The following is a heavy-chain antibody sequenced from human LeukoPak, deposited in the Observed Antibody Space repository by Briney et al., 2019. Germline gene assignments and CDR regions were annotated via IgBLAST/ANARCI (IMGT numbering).Heavy chain of an antibody. Sequence: PGGTLRLSCAASGFTFSSYGMSWVRQAPGTGLEWVSTITGSGITTYYADSVKGRFTISRDNSKNTLFLQMNSLRAEDTAVYYCAKGVRYFDWFSDWGQGTLVTVSS. CDR1: GFTFSSYG. V-gene: IGHV3-23*01. CDR2: ITGSGITT. J-gene: IGHJ4*02. D-gene: IGHD3-9*01. CDR3: AKGVRYFDWFSD.